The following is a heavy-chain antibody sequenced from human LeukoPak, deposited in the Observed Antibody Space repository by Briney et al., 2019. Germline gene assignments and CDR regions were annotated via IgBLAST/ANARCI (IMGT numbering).Heavy chain of an antibody. CDR3: AGVRGVSPDY. Sequence: SETLSLTCAVYGGSFSGYYWSWIRQPPGKGLEWIGEINHSGSTNYNPSLKSRVTISVDTSKNQFSLKLSSVTAADTAVYYCAGVRGVSPDYGGQGTLVTVSS. CDR2: INHSGST. D-gene: IGHD3-10*01. V-gene: IGHV4-34*01. J-gene: IGHJ4*02. CDR1: GGSFSGYY.